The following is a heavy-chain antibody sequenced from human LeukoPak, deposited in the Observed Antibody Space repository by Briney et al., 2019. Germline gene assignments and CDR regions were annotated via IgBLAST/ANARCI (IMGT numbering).Heavy chain of an antibody. J-gene: IGHJ4*02. D-gene: IGHD3-10*01. CDR1: GFTFSNYA. V-gene: IGHV3-23*01. CDR3: AKDGGYGSGNYYPDY. Sequence: GGSLRLSCAASGFTFSNYAMNWVRQAPGQGLEWVSSISGGAGSASYADSVKVRFTMSRDNSRNTLYLQMISLRAEDTAVYYCAKDGGYGSGNYYPDYWGQGTLVTVSS. CDR2: ISGGAGSA.